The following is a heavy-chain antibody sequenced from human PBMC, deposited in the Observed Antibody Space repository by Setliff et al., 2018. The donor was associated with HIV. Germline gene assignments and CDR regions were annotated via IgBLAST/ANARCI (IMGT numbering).Heavy chain of an antibody. CDR3: ARSSGYLYFDW. Sequence: PGGSLRLSCAVSGFTFSTYGMHWVRQAPGKGLEWVAVISYDGTNKFYADSVKGRFTISRDNSKNTLYLQMNSLSAEDTAVYYCARSSGYLYFDWWGQGTLVTAPQ. CDR1: GFTFSTYG. D-gene: IGHD3-22*01. V-gene: IGHV3-30*03. J-gene: IGHJ4*02. CDR2: ISYDGTNK.